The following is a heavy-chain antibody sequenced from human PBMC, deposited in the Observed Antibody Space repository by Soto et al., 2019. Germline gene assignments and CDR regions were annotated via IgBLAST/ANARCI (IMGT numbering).Heavy chain of an antibody. D-gene: IGHD5-12*01. CDR2: ISSSSSYT. V-gene: IGHV3-11*05. J-gene: IGHJ4*02. CDR1: GFTFSDYY. Sequence: QVQLVESGGGLVKPGGSLRLSCVASGFTFSDYYMSWIRQAPGKGLEWVSYISSSSSYTNYADSVKGRCTISRDNTKNSLYPQMNSLRAEDTAVYYCARDHHRYSGYDYVDYWGQGTLVTVSS. CDR3: ARDHHRYSGYDYVDY.